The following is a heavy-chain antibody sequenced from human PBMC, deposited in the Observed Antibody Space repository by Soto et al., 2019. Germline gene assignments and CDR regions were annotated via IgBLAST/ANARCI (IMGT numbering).Heavy chain of an antibody. J-gene: IGHJ4*02. CDR3: ARVRTDTAMAWNDY. Sequence: PSETLSLTCAVYGGSFSGYYWSWIRQPPGKGLEWIGEINHSGSTNYNPSLKIRVTISVDTSKNQFSLKLSSVTAADTAVYYCARVRTDTAMAWNDYWGQGTLVTVSS. V-gene: IGHV4-34*01. CDR1: GGSFSGYY. CDR2: INHSGST. D-gene: IGHD5-18*01.